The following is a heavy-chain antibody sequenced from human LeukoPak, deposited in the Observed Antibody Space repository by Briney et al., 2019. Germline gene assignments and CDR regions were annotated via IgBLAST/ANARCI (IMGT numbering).Heavy chain of an antibody. CDR3: ARGRRYYDFWSGYFSAT. J-gene: IGHJ5*02. Sequence: SSETLSLTCTVSGGSISSGSYYWSWIRQPAGKGLEWIGRIYSSGSTNYNPSLKSRVTISVDTSKNQFSLKLSSVTAADTAVYYCARGRRYYDFWSGYFSATWGQGTLVTVSS. CDR1: GGSISSGSYY. D-gene: IGHD3-3*01. CDR2: IYSSGST. V-gene: IGHV4-61*02.